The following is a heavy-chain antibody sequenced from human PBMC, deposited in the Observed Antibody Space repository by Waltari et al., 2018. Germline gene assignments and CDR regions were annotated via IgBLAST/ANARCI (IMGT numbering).Heavy chain of an antibody. D-gene: IGHD1-26*01. CDR3: ARGGELQLPYWFHP. CDR2: SYTTGST. J-gene: IGHJ5*02. CDR1: GGSISSDGYY. V-gene: IGHV4-61*09. Sequence: QVQLQESGPGLVKPSQTLSLTCSVSGGSISSDGYYWNWIRQPAGKGLEWIGYSYTTGSTDYNPSLKSRVNISLDTSKNQFSLNLSSVTAADTAVYYCARGGELQLPYWFHPWGQGTLVTVSS.